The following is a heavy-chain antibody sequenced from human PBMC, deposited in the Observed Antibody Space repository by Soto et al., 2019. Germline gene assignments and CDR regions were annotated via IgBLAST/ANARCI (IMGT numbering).Heavy chain of an antibody. CDR1: GFIFSTHA. CDR2: ISYDGNNK. V-gene: IGHV3-30-3*02. Sequence: QVQLVESGGGVVQPGRSLRLSCAASGFIFSTHAMHWVRQAPGKGLEWVAVISYDGNNKYYADSVKGRFTISRDNSKNRMYLQMNSLRAEDTALYYCAKRGYGSNSNGLDVWGQGTTVTVSS. D-gene: IGHD6-13*01. CDR3: AKRGYGSNSNGLDV. J-gene: IGHJ6*02.